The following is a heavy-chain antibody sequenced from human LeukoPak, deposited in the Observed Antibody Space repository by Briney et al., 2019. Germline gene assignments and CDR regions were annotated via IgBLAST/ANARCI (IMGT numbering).Heavy chain of an antibody. CDR3: ASGIAVAGWENYYYGMDV. Sequence: ASVKVSCKASGGTFSSYAISWVRQAPGQGLEWMGWISAYNRNTNYAQNLQDRVTVTKDTSTSTAYMELRSLRSDDTAVYYCASGIAVAGWENYYYGMDVWGQGTSVTVSS. V-gene: IGHV1-18*01. CDR1: GGTFSSYA. D-gene: IGHD6-19*01. J-gene: IGHJ6*02. CDR2: ISAYNRNT.